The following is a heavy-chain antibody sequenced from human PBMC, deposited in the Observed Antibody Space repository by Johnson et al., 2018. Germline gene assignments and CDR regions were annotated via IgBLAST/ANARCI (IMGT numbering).Heavy chain of an antibody. Sequence: QVQLVESGGGVVQPGRSLRLSCAASGFTFSSYGMHWVRQAPGKGLERVAVISYDGSNKYYADSVKGRFTISRDNSKNTLSLQMNSLRAEDTAVYYCAKEGGALGGEAFDIWGQGTMVTVAS. CDR2: ISYDGSNK. CDR3: AKEGGALGGEAFDI. J-gene: IGHJ3*02. CDR1: GFTFSSYG. V-gene: IGHV3-30*18. D-gene: IGHD3-16*01.